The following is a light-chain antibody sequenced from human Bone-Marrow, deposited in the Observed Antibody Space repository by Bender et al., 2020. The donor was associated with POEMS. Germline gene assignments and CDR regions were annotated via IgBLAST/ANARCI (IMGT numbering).Light chain of an antibody. CDR3: CSFAGNSPTWV. J-gene: IGLJ3*02. V-gene: IGLV2-23*01. CDR1: TSDVGSSTL. CDR2: EAD. Sequence: QSALTQPASVSGSPGQSVTISCTGVTSDVGSSTLVSWYQQHPGKAPKLIIFEADKRPSGLSNRFSGSKSGNTASLTISGLQTEDEADYYCCSFAGNSPTWVFGGGTKLTVL.